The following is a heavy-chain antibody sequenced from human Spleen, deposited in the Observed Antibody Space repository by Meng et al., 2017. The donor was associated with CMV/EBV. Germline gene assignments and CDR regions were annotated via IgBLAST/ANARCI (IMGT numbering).Heavy chain of an antibody. CDR3: ARENQFNTFDF. J-gene: IGHJ3*01. CDR1: GFTFSSYE. Sequence: GESLKISCAASGFTFSSYEMNWVRQAPGGGLEWVAAISGSGSRTYYADSVKGRFTISRDNSKSTLYLQMNSLRAEDTAVYYCARENQFNTFDFWGQGTVVTVSS. D-gene: IGHD1-14*01. CDR2: ISGSGSRT. V-gene: IGHV3-23*01.